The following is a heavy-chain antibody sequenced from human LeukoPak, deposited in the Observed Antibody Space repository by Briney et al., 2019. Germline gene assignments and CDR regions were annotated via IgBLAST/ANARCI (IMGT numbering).Heavy chain of an antibody. CDR3: TRLGTVIVALDY. CDR2: IRSEADSYAT. Sequence: GGSLRLSCAASGFTFSGSDMHWVRQASGKGLEWVGRIRSEADSYATAYAASVKGRFTISRDDSKNTAYLQMNSLKTEDTAVYYCTRLGTVIVALDYWGQGTLVTVSS. J-gene: IGHJ4*02. CDR1: GFTFSGSD. V-gene: IGHV3-73*01. D-gene: IGHD3-22*01.